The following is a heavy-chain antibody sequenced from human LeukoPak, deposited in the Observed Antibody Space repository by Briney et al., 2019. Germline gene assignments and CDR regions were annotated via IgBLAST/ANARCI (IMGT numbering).Heavy chain of an antibody. V-gene: IGHV1-2*02. Sequence: GASVKVSCKASGYTFTGYYMHWVRQAPGQGLEWMGWINPNSGGTNYAQKFQGRVTMTGDTSISTAYMELSRLRSDDTAVYYCARGYCSSTSCYGLWGAFDIWGQGTMVTVSS. CDR1: GYTFTGYY. CDR2: INPNSGGT. D-gene: IGHD2-2*01. J-gene: IGHJ3*02. CDR3: ARGYCSSTSCYGLWGAFDI.